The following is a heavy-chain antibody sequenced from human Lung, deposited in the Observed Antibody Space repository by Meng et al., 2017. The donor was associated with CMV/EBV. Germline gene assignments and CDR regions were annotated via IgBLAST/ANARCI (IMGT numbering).Heavy chain of an antibody. CDR1: GYTFTGYF. V-gene: IGHV1-2*02. J-gene: IGHJ4*02. CDR3: ARGGLSTALPEAPSSSSIDN. Sequence: SVKVSCXASGYTFTGYFMHWVRQAPGQGLEWMGWINPNSGGTNYAQKFQGRVIMTWDTSISSAYMQLSRLTSNDTAVFYCARGGLSTALPEAPSSSSIDNWGQGKRVTGSS. D-gene: IGHD2/OR15-2a*01. CDR2: INPNSGGT.